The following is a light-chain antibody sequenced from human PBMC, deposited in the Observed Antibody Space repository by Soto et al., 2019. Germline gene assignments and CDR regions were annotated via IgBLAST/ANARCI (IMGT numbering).Light chain of an antibody. V-gene: IGKV1-5*03. CDR3: QHCTSICT. CDR1: QSINTL. Sequence: GDRVTITCRASQSINTLLAWYQQKPGSAPQLLIYKASTLENGVPSRFSGSGSGTEFTLTITGLQPDDFATYYCQHCTSICTFGQGTKLEIK. CDR2: KAS. J-gene: IGKJ2*02.